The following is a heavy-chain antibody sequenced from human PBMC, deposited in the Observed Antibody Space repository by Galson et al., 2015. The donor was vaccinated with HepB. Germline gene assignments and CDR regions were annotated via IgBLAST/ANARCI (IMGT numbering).Heavy chain of an antibody. Sequence: SVKVSCKASGYTLTELSMHWVRQAPGKGLEWMGGFDPEDGETIYAQKFQGRVTMTEDTSTDTAYMELSSLRSEDTAVYYCATDSRRGSYFVDYWGQGTLVTVSS. CDR1: GYTLTELS. D-gene: IGHD1-26*01. J-gene: IGHJ4*02. V-gene: IGHV1-24*01. CDR2: FDPEDGET. CDR3: ATDSRRGSYFVDY.